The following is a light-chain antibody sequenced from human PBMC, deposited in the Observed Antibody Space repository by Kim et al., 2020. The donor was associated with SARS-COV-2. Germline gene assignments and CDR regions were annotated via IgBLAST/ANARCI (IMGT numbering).Light chain of an antibody. V-gene: IGKV3-11*01. J-gene: IGKJ3*01. Sequence: EIVLTQSPGTLSLSPGERATLSCRASQSVSRYLAWYQHKPGQAPRLLMYDASKRATGIPARFSGSGSGTDFTLTISSLEPEDFAIYYCQQRSNWPPTFGPGTKVDIK. CDR2: DAS. CDR3: QQRSNWPPT. CDR1: QSVSRY.